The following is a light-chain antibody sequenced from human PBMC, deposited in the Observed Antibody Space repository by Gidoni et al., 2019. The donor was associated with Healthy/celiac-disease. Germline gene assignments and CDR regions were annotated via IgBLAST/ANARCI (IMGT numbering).Light chain of an antibody. J-gene: IGKJ3*01. CDR3: QQSYSSPKL. Sequence: DIQMTQYPSSLSASVGHRVTITCRASQSISSYLNWYQQTPGKAPKLLIYSASSLQSGVPSRFSVSGSGTDFTLTIISLQPEDFAIYYCQQSYSSPKLFGPGTKVDI. CDR2: SAS. V-gene: IGKV1-39*01. CDR1: QSISSY.